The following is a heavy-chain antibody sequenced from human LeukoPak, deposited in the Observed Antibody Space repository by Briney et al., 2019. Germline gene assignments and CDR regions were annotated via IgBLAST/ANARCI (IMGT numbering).Heavy chain of an antibody. V-gene: IGHV3-53*01. CDR2: IYSGGST. CDR1: GFTFSNAW. CDR3: AREWELTYFDY. J-gene: IGHJ4*02. Sequence: GGSLRLSCAASGFTFSNAWMSWVRQAPGKGLEWVSVIYSGGSTYYADSVKGRFTISRDNTKNTLYLQMNSLRAEDTAVYYCAREWELTYFDYWGQGTLVTVSS. D-gene: IGHD1-26*01.